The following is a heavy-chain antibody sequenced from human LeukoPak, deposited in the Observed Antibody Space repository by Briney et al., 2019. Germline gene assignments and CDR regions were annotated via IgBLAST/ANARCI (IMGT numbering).Heavy chain of an antibody. CDR1: GGSFSGYY. D-gene: IGHD3-3*01. V-gene: IGHV4-34*01. CDR2: INHSGST. J-gene: IGHJ4*02. Sequence: PSETLSLTCAVYGGSFSGYYWSWIRQPPGKGLEWIGEINHSGSTNYNSSLKSRVTISVDTSKNQFSLKLSSVTAADTAVYYCARGGRLRFLEAQYYYWSQGTLVTVSS. CDR3: ARGGRLRFLEAQYYY.